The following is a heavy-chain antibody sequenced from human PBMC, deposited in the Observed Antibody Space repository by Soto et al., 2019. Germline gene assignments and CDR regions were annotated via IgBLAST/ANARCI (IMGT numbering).Heavy chain of an antibody. CDR2: IYYSGST. Sequence: PSETLSLTCTVPGGSVKIGTYYWSWIRQHPGKGLEWIGYIYYSGSTYYNPSLKSRVTISVDTSKNQFSLKLTSVTAADTAVYYCARSVLPWGQGTLVTVSS. J-gene: IGHJ5*02. V-gene: IGHV4-31*03. CDR3: ARSVLP. CDR1: GGSVKIGTYY.